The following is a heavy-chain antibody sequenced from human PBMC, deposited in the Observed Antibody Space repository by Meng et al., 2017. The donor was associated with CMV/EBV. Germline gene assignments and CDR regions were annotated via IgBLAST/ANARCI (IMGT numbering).Heavy chain of an antibody. CDR1: GYTFTGYY. Sequence: ASVTVSCKASGYTFTGYYMHWVRQAPGQGLEWMGWINPNSGGTNYAQKFQGRVTMTRDTSISTAYMELSRLRSDDTAVYYCARGGLYSTYYYDSSVFVDLDYWGQGTLVTVSS. V-gene: IGHV1-2*02. CDR2: INPNSGGT. D-gene: IGHD3-22*01. J-gene: IGHJ4*02. CDR3: ARGGLYSTYYYDSSVFVDLDY.